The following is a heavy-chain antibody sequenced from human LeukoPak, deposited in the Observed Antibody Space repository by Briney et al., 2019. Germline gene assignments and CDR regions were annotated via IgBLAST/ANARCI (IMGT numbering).Heavy chain of an antibody. CDR1: GFTFSNAW. J-gene: IGHJ4*02. CDR2: IKSKTDGGTT. V-gene: IGHV3-15*01. CDR3: TTGINGGNDY. D-gene: IGHD4-23*01. Sequence: GGSLRLSCAASGFTFSNAWMSWVRQTPGKGLEWAGRIKSKTDGGTTDYAAPVKGRFTISRDDSKNTLYLQMNSLKTEDTAVYYCTTGINGGNDYWGQGTLVTVSS.